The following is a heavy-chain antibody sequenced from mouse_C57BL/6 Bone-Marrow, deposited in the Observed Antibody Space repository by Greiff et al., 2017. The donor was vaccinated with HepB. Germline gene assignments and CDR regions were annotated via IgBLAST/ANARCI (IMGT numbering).Heavy chain of an antibody. CDR1: GFTFTDYY. CDR3: ARYPSPSLYYYGSSYGFDY. Sequence: EVHLVESGGGLVQPGGSLSLSCAASGFTFTDYYMSWVRQPPGKALEWLGFIRNKANGYTTGYSASVKGRFTISRDNSQSILYLQMNALRAEDSATYYCARYPSPSLYYYGSSYGFDYWGQGTTLTVSS. J-gene: IGHJ2*01. V-gene: IGHV7-3*01. CDR2: IRNKANGYTT. D-gene: IGHD1-1*01.